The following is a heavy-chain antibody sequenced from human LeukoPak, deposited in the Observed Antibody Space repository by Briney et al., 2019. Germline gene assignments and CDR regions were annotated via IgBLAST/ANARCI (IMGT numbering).Heavy chain of an antibody. CDR2: ISSSSSYI. D-gene: IGHD3-22*01. CDR3: ARDRQYSYDSSGYYLYYFDY. CDR1: GFTFCSYS. J-gene: IGHJ4*02. Sequence: GGSLRLSCAASGFTFCSYSMNWVRQAPGKGLEWVSSISSSSSYIYYADSVKGRFTISRDNAKNSLFLQMNSLRAEDTAVYYCARDRQYSYDSSGYYLYYFDYWGQGSLVTVSS. V-gene: IGHV3-21*01.